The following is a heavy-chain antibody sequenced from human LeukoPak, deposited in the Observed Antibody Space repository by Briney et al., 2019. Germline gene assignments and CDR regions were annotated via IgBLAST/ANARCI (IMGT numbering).Heavy chain of an antibody. CDR3: AREHGPYGGNSPGFDY. Sequence: SQTLSLTCTVSGGSISSGGYYWSWLRQLPGKGLEWIGYIYYSGSTYYNPSLKSRVIISVDTSKNQFSLKLSSVTAADTAVYYCAREHGPYGGNSPGFDYWGQGTQVIVSS. CDR1: GGSISSGGYY. D-gene: IGHD4-23*01. CDR2: IYYSGST. V-gene: IGHV4-31*03. J-gene: IGHJ4*02.